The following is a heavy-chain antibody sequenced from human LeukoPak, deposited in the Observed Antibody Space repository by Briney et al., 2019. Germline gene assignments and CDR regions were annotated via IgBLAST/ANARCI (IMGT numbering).Heavy chain of an antibody. D-gene: IGHD2-21*01. CDR1: GGSVRSSY. J-gene: IGHJ4*02. V-gene: IGHV4-59*02. CDR3: ARHNGDSYLDY. CDR2: IYHSGDN. Sequence: SETLSLTCTVSGGSVRSSYWSWIRQPPGRELEYIGFIYHSGDNKYNPSLSSRVTLSLDTSKNQFSLNLSSVTAADSAVYYCARHNGDSYLDYGAQGTLVTVSS.